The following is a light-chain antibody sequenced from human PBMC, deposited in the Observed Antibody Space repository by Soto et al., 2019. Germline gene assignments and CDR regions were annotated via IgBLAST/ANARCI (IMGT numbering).Light chain of an antibody. CDR1: QSVSSSY. V-gene: IGKV3D-20*02. CDR3: QQRNIWPPIT. J-gene: IGKJ5*01. Sequence: EIVLTQSPGTLSLSPWERATLSCRASQSVSSSYLAWYQQIPGQAPRLLIYGASSRATGIPDRFSGSGSGTDFTLTISRLEPEDSAVYYCQQRNIWPPITFGQGTRLEIK. CDR2: GAS.